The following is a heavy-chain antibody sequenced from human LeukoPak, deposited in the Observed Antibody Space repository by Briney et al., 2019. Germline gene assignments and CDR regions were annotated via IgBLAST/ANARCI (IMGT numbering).Heavy chain of an antibody. V-gene: IGHV4-34*01. J-gene: IGHJ4*02. D-gene: IGHD3-16*02. CDR2: INHSGST. CDR3: ARVGYDYVWGSYRFDY. CDR1: GGSFSGYY. Sequence: SETPSLTCAVYGGSFSGYYWSWIRQPPGKGLEWIGEINHSGSTNYNPSLKSRVTISVDSSKNQFSLKLSSVTAADTAVCYCARVGYDYVWGSYRFDYWGQGTLVTVSS.